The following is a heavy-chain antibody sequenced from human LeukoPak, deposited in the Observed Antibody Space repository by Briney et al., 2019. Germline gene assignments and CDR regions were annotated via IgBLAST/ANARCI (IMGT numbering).Heavy chain of an antibody. CDR2: ITSSGGST. V-gene: IGHV3-64D*06. CDR3: VKGDYSGYTFPAFDY. Sequence: GGSLRLSCSASGFTFSYYAMHWVRQAPGKGLEYVSGITSSGGSTYYTDPVKGRFTISRDNSNNTLYLQMSSLRAEDTAVYYCVKGDYSGYTFPAFDYWGQGTLVSVSS. D-gene: IGHD5-12*01. J-gene: IGHJ4*02. CDR1: GFTFSYYA.